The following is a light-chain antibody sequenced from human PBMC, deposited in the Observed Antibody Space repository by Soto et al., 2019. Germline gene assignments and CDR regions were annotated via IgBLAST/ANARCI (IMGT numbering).Light chain of an antibody. CDR1: SSDVGGYNY. CDR2: DVS. Sequence: ALTQPASVSGSPGQSITISCTGTSSDVGGYNYVSWYQQHPGKAPKLMIYDVSNRPSGVSNRFSGSKSGNTASLTISGLQAEDEADYYCSSYTSSSPYVFGTGTKLTVL. CDR3: SSYTSSSPYV. V-gene: IGLV2-14*01. J-gene: IGLJ1*01.